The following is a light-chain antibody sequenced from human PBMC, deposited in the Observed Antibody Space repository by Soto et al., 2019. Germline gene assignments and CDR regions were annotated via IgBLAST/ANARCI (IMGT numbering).Light chain of an antibody. CDR2: AAS. V-gene: IGKV1-17*03. Sequence: DIQMTQSPSAMSASVGDRVTITCRASQGIDNYLAWFQQKPGKVPQRLIYAASTLQSGVPSRFSGSGSGTEFTLTISSLQPEDFATYYCQQANGFPHTFGQGTRLDIK. CDR1: QGIDNY. J-gene: IGKJ2*01. CDR3: QQANGFPHT.